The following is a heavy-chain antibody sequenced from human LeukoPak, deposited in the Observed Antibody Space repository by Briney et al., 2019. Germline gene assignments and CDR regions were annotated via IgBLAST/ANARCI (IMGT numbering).Heavy chain of an antibody. Sequence: SETLSLTCTVSGGSISSYYWSWIRQPPGKGLEWIGYIYYSGSTSYKPSLKSRVTISVDTSKNQFSLKLRSVTAADTAVYFCARGGQTGYVDYYYYYMDVWGKGTTVTVSS. CDR3: ARGGQTGYVDYYYYYMDV. CDR1: GGSISSYY. D-gene: IGHD3-9*01. V-gene: IGHV4-59*01. J-gene: IGHJ6*03. CDR2: IYYSGST.